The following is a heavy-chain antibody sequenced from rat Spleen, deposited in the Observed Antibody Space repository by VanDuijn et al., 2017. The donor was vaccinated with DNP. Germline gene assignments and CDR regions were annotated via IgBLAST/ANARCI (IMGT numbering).Heavy chain of an antibody. D-gene: IGHD4-3*01. V-gene: IGHV5-25*01. Sequence: EVQLVESGGGLVQPGRSLKLSCAGSGFTFTDYYMAWVRQAPTKGLDWVASISPDGGHTYYPDSVKGRFTISRDNAKNTLYLQMNSLRSEDTATYYCARAQTGSGAMDAWGQGTSVTVSS. CDR2: ISPDGGHT. CDR1: GFTFTDYY. CDR3: ARAQTGSGAMDA. J-gene: IGHJ4*01.